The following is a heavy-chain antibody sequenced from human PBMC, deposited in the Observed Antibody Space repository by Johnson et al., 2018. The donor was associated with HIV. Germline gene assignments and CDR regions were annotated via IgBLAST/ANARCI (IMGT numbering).Heavy chain of an antibody. V-gene: IGHV3-74*02. CDR1: GFTFSSYW. Sequence: EVQLVESGGGLVQPGGSLRLSCVASGFTFSSYWMHWVRQAPGKGLVWVSRINSDGSSTSYADSVKGRFTISRDNAKNTLYLQMNSMRDEDTAVYYCARARSIVVVPAAIGSYAFDIWGQGTMVTVSS. CDR2: INSDGSST. J-gene: IGHJ3*02. CDR3: ARARSIVVVPAAIGSYAFDI. D-gene: IGHD2-2*01.